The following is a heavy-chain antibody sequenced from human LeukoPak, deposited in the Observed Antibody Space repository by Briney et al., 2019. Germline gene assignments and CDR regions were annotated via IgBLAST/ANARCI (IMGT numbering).Heavy chain of an antibody. D-gene: IGHD3-3*01. CDR2: IYYSGST. CDR1: GGSISSYY. Sequence: PSETLSLTCTVYGGSISSYYWSWIRQPPGKGLEWIGYIYYSGSTNYNPSLKSRVTISVDTSKNQFSLKLSSVTAADTAVYYCARATMDFWSGYYPYYFDYWGQGTLVTVSS. CDR3: ARATMDFWSGYYPYYFDY. J-gene: IGHJ4*02. V-gene: IGHV4-59*01.